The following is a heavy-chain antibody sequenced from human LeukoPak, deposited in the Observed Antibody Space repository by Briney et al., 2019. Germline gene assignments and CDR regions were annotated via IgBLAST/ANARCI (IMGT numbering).Heavy chain of an antibody. CDR2: IIPIFGTA. CDR1: GGTFSSYA. CDR3: ARSPYDSSGYHHDY. D-gene: IGHD3-22*01. Sequence: SVKLSCKASGGTFSSYAISWVRQAPGQGREWVGGIIPIFGTANYAQKFQGRVTITADKSTSTAYLELSSLRSEDTAVYYCARSPYDSSGYHHDYWGQGTLVTVSS. V-gene: IGHV1-69*06. J-gene: IGHJ4*02.